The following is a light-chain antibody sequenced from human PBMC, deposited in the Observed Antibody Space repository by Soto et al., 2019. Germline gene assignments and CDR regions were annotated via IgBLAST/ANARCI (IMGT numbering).Light chain of an antibody. V-gene: IGKV3-11*01. CDR3: QQRSTWLPLT. Sequence: EIVLTQSPATLSLSPGERATLSCRASQSVRTYLAWYQQKPGQAPRLLIYDAATRVTGIPARFSGSGSGTDFTHTISSLEPEDFGVYYCQQRSTWLPLTFGGGTKVEIK. CDR1: QSVRTY. CDR2: DAA. J-gene: IGKJ4*01.